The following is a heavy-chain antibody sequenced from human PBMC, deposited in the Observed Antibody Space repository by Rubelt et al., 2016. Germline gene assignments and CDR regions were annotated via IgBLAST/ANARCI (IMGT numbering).Heavy chain of an antibody. CDR1: GFTFSSYA. V-gene: IGHV3-30*04. CDR3: AMEGDAFDI. J-gene: IGHJ3*02. CDR2: ISYDGSK. Sequence: QVQLVESGGGVVQPGRSLRLSCAASGFTFSSYAMPCVRQAPGTGLEWVAVISYDGSKYYADSVKGRFTISRNNSKNTLYLQMNSLRAEDTAAYYCAMEGDAFDIWGQGTMVTVSS. D-gene: IGHD3-3*01.